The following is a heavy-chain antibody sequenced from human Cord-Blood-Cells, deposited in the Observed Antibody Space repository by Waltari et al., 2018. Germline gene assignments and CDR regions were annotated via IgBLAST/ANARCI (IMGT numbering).Heavy chain of an antibody. CDR3: ASSNYYGSGSYYNLFDY. CDR2: IIPIFGTA. CDR1: GVTFSSYA. J-gene: IGHJ4*02. Sequence: QVQLVQSGAEVTKPGSSVKVSCKASGVTFSSYALSWVRQAPGQGLEWMGGIIPIFGTANYAQKFQGRVTITADKSTSTAYMELSSLRSEDTAVYYCASSNYYGSGSYYNLFDYWGQGTLVTVSS. V-gene: IGHV1-69*06. D-gene: IGHD3-10*01.